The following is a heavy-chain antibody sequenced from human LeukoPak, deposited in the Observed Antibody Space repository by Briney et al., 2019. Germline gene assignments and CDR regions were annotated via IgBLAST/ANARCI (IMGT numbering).Heavy chain of an antibody. D-gene: IGHD5-24*01. CDR3: ARPTIKSPYDTFRF. CDR1: GYTFTKYW. J-gene: IGHJ3*01. Sequence: GESLKISCKASGYTFTKYWIAGVRLRPGKGLEWMGIIWPGDSDARYTPSIQGQGTISADNSIDTAYLQWSTLKASRTAMYYCARPTIKSPYDTFRFWRQGKMVSLSS. V-gene: IGHV5-51*01. CDR2: IWPGDSDA.